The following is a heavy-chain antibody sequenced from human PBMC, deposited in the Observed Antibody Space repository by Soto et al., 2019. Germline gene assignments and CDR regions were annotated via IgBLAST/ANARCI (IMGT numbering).Heavy chain of an antibody. CDR3: ARDLGGYCSSTSCFDAFDI. D-gene: IGHD2-2*01. V-gene: IGHV3-11*01. CDR1: GFTFSDYY. Sequence: GGSLRLSCAASGFTFSDYYMSWIRQAPGKGLEWVSHISSGGSDKYHADSVKGRFTISRDNAKKSLYLQMNSLRAEDTAVYYCARDLGGYCSSTSCFDAFDIWGQGTMVTVSS. J-gene: IGHJ3*02. CDR2: ISSGGSDK.